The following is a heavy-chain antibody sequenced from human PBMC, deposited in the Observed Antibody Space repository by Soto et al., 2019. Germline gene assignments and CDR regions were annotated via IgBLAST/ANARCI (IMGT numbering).Heavy chain of an antibody. CDR3: AIHSGYDPEDYYYGMDV. J-gene: IGHJ6*02. CDR2: IDPSDSYT. D-gene: IGHD5-12*01. V-gene: IGHV5-10-1*01. Sequence: PGESLKISCKSSGYSFTSYWISCVRQMRGKGLEWMGRIDPSDSYTNYSPSFQGHVTISADKSISTAYLQWSSLKASDTAMYYCAIHSGYDPEDYYYGMDVWGQGTTVTVSS. CDR1: GYSFTSYW.